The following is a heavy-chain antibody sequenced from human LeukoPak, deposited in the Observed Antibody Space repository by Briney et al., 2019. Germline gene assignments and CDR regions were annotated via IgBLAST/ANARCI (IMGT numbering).Heavy chain of an antibody. CDR1: GFTFSSYG. D-gene: IGHD3-10*01. CDR3: ARDRGLGNFDY. CDR2: IWYDGSNK. J-gene: IGHJ4*02. V-gene: IGHV3-33*01. Sequence: GRSLRLSCAASGFTFSSYGMHWVRQAPGKGLKWVAVIWYDGSNKYYADSVKGRFTISRDNSKNTLYLQMNSLRAEDTAVYYCARDRGLGNFDYWGQGTLVTVSS.